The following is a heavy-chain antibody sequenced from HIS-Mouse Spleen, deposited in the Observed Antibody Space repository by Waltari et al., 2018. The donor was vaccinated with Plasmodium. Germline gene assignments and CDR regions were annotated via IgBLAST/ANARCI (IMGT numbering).Heavy chain of an antibody. CDR3: ARGAGEWLRLGGAFDI. Sequence: QVQLQESGPGLVKPSETLSLTCTVSGYSIRRGYSSCWLRPPPGKGLEWIGSIYHSGSTYYNPSLKSRVTISVDTSKNQFSLKLSSVTAADTAVYYCARGAGEWLRLGGAFDIWGQGTMVTVSS. CDR1: GYSIRRGYS. J-gene: IGHJ3*02. D-gene: IGHD5-12*01. CDR2: IYHSGST. V-gene: IGHV4-38-2*02.